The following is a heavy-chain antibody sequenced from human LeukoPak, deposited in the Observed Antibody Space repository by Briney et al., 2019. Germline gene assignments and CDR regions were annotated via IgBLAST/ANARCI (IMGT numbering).Heavy chain of an antibody. CDR2: INNDGSST. D-gene: IGHD2-2*01. J-gene: IGHJ4*02. V-gene: IGHV3-74*01. Sequence: GGSLRPSCVVSGFTFSSYWMHWVRQAPGKGLVWVSRINNDGSSTSYADSVKGRFTISRDNAKNTLYLQMNSLRAEDSSVYFCARHCTSSSCSDYWGQGTLVTVSS. CDR1: GFTFSSYW. CDR3: ARHCTSSSCSDY.